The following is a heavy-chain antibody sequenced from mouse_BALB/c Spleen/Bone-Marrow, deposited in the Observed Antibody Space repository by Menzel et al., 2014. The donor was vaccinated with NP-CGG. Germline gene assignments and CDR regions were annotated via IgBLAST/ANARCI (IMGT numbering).Heavy chain of an antibody. CDR1: GYSITNGYY. Sequence: ESGPGLVKPSQSLSLTCSVTGYSITNGYYWNWIRQFPGNKLEWMGYISYDGSNNYNPSLKNRISITRDTSKNQFFLKLNSVTTEDTATYYCANYGNYFDYWGQGTTLTVSS. V-gene: IGHV3-6*02. CDR2: ISYDGSN. CDR3: ANYGNYFDY. D-gene: IGHD2-1*01. J-gene: IGHJ2*01.